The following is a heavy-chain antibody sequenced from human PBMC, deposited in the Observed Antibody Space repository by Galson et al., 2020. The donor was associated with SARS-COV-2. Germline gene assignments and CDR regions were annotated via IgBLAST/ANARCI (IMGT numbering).Heavy chain of an antibody. CDR2: IYYSGST. V-gene: IGHV4-31*03. J-gene: IGHJ6*02. D-gene: IGHD3-10*01. CDR3: ARETAITMVRAVEYGMDV. CDR1: GGPISRGGYS. Sequence: SETLSLTCTVSGGPISRGGYSWSWIRQHTGNGLEWHGYIYYSGSTYYNTSPKRRVTISLDTSKNQFSLKLSSVTAADTAVYYCARETAITMVRAVEYGMDVWGQGTTVTVSS.